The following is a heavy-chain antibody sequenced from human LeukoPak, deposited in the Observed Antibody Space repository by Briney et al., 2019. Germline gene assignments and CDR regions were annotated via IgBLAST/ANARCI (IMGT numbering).Heavy chain of an antibody. CDR2: IYYSGST. Sequence: PSETLSLTCTVSGGSISSHYWSWIRQPPGKGLEWIGCIYYSGSTNYNPSLKSRITISVDTSKNQFSLKLSSVTAVDTAVYYCARNLRGSYATFDVWGQGKMVTVSS. CDR1: GGSISSHY. CDR3: ARNLRGSYATFDV. J-gene: IGHJ3*01. D-gene: IGHD1-26*01. V-gene: IGHV4-59*11.